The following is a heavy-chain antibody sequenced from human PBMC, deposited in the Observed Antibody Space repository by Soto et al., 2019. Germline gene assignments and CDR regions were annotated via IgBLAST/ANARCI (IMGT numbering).Heavy chain of an antibody. CDR3: ARVVPGAEAWFGP. J-gene: IGHJ5*02. V-gene: IGHV4-38-2*02. D-gene: IGHD2-2*01. CDR1: GYCISSGSC. Sequence: SQTMSLTCTVLGYCISSGSCWAWIRQPPGKGPVWIASIYHGGTTFYNPSLKSRITISVATSNSQLALKLTSVTAADTAVYYCARVVPGAEAWFGPWGQGTLVTVSS. CDR2: IYHGGTT.